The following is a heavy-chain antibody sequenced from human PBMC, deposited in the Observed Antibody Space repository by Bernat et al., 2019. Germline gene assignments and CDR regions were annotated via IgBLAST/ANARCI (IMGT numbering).Heavy chain of an antibody. Sequence: QVQLQESGPGLVKPSETLSLTCTVSGGSISSYYWRWVRQPPGKGLEWMGCFYYSGSTNYNPSRKSRVTISVDTSKNQFSLKLSSVTAADTAVYYCAGTQISDDFWSGYYGWGQGTLVTVSS. D-gene: IGHD3-3*01. V-gene: IGHV4-59*01. J-gene: IGHJ4*02. CDR1: GGSISSYY. CDR3: AGTQISDDFWSGYYG. CDR2: FYYSGST.